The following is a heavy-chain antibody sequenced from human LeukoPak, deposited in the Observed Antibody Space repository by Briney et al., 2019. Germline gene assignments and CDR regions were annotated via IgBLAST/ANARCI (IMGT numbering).Heavy chain of an antibody. CDR3: AKDISFGSGWFLDY. J-gene: IGHJ4*02. CDR2: ISWNSGSI. CDR1: GFTFDDYA. Sequence: GGSLRLSCAASGFTFDDYAMHWVRQAPGKGLGWVSGISWNSGSIGYADSVKGRFTISRDNAKNSLYLQMNSLRAEDTALYYCAKDISFGSGWFLDYWGQGTLVTVSS. V-gene: IGHV3-9*01. D-gene: IGHD6-19*01.